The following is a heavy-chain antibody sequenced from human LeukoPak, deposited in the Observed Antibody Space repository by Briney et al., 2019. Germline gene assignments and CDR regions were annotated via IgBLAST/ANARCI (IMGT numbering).Heavy chain of an antibody. V-gene: IGHV5-51*01. J-gene: IGHJ4*02. Sequence: GEPLKISCNGSGYSFTSYWIGWVRQMPGKGLEWMGIIYPGDSDTRYSPSFQGPVTISDDKSISTAYLQWSSLKASDTAMYYCARLGYYYGSSGYYYAGYWGQGTLVTVYS. CDR2: IYPGDSDT. CDR3: ARLGYYYGSSGYYYAGY. D-gene: IGHD3-22*01. CDR1: GYSFTSYW.